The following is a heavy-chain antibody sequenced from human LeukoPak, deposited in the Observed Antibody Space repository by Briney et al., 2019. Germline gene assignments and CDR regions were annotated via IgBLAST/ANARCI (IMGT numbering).Heavy chain of an antibody. D-gene: IGHD4-23*01. V-gene: IGHV3-23*01. J-gene: IGHJ4*02. CDR1: GFTFSSYA. CDR3: AKGSLTTVVTSQYFDY. CDR2: ISGSGGST. Sequence: GGSLRLSCAASGFTFSSYAMSWVRQAPGKGLEWVSAISGSGGSTYYADSVKGRFTISRDNSKNTLYLQMNSLRAEDTAVYYCAKGSLTTVVTSQYFDYWGQGTLVTVSS.